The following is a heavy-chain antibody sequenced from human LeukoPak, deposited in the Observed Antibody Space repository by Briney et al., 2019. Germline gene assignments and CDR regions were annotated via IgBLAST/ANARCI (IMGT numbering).Heavy chain of an antibody. CDR2: ISYDGSNK. CDR1: GFTFSSYG. CDR3: ARDLGYYDSSGYRD. D-gene: IGHD3-22*01. V-gene: IGHV3-30*03. Sequence: GGSLRLSCAASGFTFSSYGMHWVRQAPGKGLEWVAVISYDGSNKYYADSVKGRFTISRDNSKNTLYLQMNSLRAEDTAVYYCARDLGYYDSSGYRDWGQGTLVTVSS. J-gene: IGHJ4*02.